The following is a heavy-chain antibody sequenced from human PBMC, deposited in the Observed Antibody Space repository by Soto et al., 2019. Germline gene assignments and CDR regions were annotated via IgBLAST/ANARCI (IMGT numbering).Heavy chain of an antibody. CDR1: GGSFSGYY. Sequence: QVQLQQWGAGPLRPLETLSLTCGVSGGSFSGYYWAWIRQSPGKGLEWIGEINDRGSINYNPSLKSRVSTTVDTSKNYYSLNLRSVTAADTAVYYGARESHDSLTGPPWVWYFDLWGRGTLVTVSS. J-gene: IGHJ2*01. CDR2: INDRGSI. V-gene: IGHV4-34*01. D-gene: IGHD3-9*01. CDR3: ARESHDSLTGPPWVWYFDL.